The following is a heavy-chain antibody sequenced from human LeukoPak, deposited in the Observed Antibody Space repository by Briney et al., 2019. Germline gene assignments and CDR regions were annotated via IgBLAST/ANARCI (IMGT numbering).Heavy chain of an antibody. D-gene: IGHD5-24*01. CDR2: IHTSGTT. CDR1: GGSISNGNSY. J-gene: IGHJ4*02. V-gene: IGHV4-61*02. CDR3: AREQRWLQSLDY. Sequence: SETLSLTCTVSGGSISNGNSYWNWIRQPAGKGLEWIGRIHTSGTTNYNPSLKSRVTISVDTSKNQVSLNLNSVTAPDTAVYYCAREQRWLQSLDYWGQGNLVTVSS.